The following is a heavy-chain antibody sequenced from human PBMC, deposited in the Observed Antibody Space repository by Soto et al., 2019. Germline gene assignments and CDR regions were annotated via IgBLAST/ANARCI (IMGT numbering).Heavy chain of an antibody. V-gene: IGHV1-24*01. CDR1: GYTLNEVA. J-gene: IGHJ5*02. D-gene: IGHD4-17*01. Sequence: QVQLVQSGAEVKKPGASVKVSCKVSGYTLNEVAMHWVRQAPGKGLEWLGGFDPDEAETIYAQHFQGRVNMTEDPTTDTVYLELSNPRSEDTALYFCTTYHGDYNFDHWGQGTLVTVSS. CDR2: FDPDEAET. CDR3: TTYHGDYNFDH.